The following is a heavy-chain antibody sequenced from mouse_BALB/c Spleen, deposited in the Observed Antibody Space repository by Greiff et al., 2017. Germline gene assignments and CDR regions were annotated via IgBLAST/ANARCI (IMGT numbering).Heavy chain of an antibody. V-gene: IGHV1S81*02. J-gene: IGHJ3*01. CDR1: GYTFTSYY. D-gene: IGHD2-2*01. CDR3: TRGYGYDEDWFAY. CDR2: INPSNGGT. Sequence: QVQLQQSGAELVKPGASVKLSCKASGYTFTSYYMYWVKQRPGQGLEWIGEINPSNGGTNFNEKFKSKATLTVDKSSSTAYMQLSSLTSEDSAVYYCTRGYGYDEDWFAYWGQGTLVTVSA.